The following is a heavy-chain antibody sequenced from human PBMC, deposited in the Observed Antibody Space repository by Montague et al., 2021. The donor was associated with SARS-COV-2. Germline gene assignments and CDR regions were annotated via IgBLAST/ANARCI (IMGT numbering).Heavy chain of an antibody. CDR1: GGSVNSCGYH. CDR3: ARDLTADDYDDYETAGYSYSCGMDA. CDR2: IYYSGTT. Sequence: SETLSLTCTVSGGSVNSCGYHWIWIRQPPGKGLDWIVNIYYSGTTNYNPSLKSRVTVSVYTSQNQFSLKLISVTAADTSVYYRARDLTADDYDDYETAGYSYSCGMDAWGQGTTVTVSS. D-gene: IGHD4-17*01. V-gene: IGHV4-61*08. J-gene: IGHJ6*02.